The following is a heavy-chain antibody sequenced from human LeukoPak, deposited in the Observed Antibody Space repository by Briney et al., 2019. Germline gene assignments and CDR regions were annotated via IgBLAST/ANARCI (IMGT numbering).Heavy chain of an antibody. CDR3: TRWDCTTTCCYPFDY. V-gene: IGHV3-73*01. J-gene: IGHJ4*02. Sequence: PGGSLRLSCAASGFTFSGSAIHWVRQASGKGMEWVGRIRGKANSYATAYIASVKGRFTISRDDSKNTAYLQMSSLKTEDTAVYYCTRWDCTTTCCYPFDYWGQGTLVTVSS. CDR2: IRGKANSYAT. D-gene: IGHD2-2*01. CDR1: GFTFSGSA.